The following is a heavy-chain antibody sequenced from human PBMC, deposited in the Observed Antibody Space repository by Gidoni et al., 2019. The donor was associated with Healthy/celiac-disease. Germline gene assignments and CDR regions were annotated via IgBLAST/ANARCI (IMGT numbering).Heavy chain of an antibody. J-gene: IGHJ5*02. Sequence: QVQLQQWGAGLLKPSETLSLTCAVYGGSFSGYYWRWIRQPPGKGLEWIGEINHSGSTNYNPSLKSRVTISVDTSKNQFSLKLSSVTAADTAVYYCARGYGIVVVPAAIRRANWFDPWGQGTLVTVSS. CDR3: ARGYGIVVVPAAIRRANWFDP. V-gene: IGHV4-34*01. CDR2: INHSGST. D-gene: IGHD2-2*02. CDR1: GGSFSGYY.